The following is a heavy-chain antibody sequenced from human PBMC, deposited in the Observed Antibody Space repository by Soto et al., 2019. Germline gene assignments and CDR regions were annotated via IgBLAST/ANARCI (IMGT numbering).Heavy chain of an antibody. CDR1: GGTFSSYA. D-gene: IGHD1-1*01. CDR3: ARGPFRVQKSDY. CDR2: IIPIFGTA. Sequence: ASVKVSCKASGGTFSSYAISWVRQAPGQGLEWMGGIIPIFGTANYAQKFQGRVTITADESTSTAYMELSSLRSEDTAVYYCARGPFRVQKSDYWGQGTLVTVSS. J-gene: IGHJ4*02. V-gene: IGHV1-69*13.